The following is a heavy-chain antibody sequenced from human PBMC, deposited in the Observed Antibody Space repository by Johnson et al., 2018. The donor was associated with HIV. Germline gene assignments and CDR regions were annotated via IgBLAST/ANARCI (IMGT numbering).Heavy chain of an antibody. CDR3: ATYSSSWYKGGYAFDI. J-gene: IGHJ3*02. D-gene: IGHD6-13*01. V-gene: IGHV3-11*04. CDR2: ISSSGSTI. CDR1: GFTFSDYY. Sequence: QMQLVESGGGLVKPGGSLRLPCAVSGFTFSDYYMSWIRQAPGKGLEWVSYISSSGSTIYYADSVKGRFTTSRDNAKYSLYLQMNSLRAEDTGVYYGATYSSSWYKGGYAFDIWGQGTMVTVSS.